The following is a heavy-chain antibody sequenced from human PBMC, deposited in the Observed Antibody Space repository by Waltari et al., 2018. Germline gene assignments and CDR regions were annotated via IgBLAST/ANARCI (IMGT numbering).Heavy chain of an antibody. CDR3: ARGPGQGYCSGGSCLDY. CDR2: INPSGGST. Sequence: QVQLVQSGAAVKKPGASVKVSCKASGYTFTSYYMHWVRQAPGQGLEWMGIINPSGGSTSYAQKFQGRVTMTRDTSTSTVYMELSSLRSEDTAVYYCARGPGQGYCSGGSCLDYWGQGTLVTVSS. V-gene: IGHV1-46*01. J-gene: IGHJ4*02. D-gene: IGHD2-15*01. CDR1: GYTFTSYY.